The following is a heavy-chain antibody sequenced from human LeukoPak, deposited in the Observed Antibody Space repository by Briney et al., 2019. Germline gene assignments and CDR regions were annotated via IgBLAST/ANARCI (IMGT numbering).Heavy chain of an antibody. CDR2: IYYSGST. CDR1: GGSISNYY. CDR3: ARGRYYFDY. Sequence: SETLSLTCTVSGGSISNYYWSWIRQPPGKGLEWIGSIYYSGSTYYNPSLKSRVTISVDTSKNQFSLKLSSVTAADTAVYYCARGRYYFDYWGQGTLVTVSS. V-gene: IGHV4-39*07. J-gene: IGHJ4*02.